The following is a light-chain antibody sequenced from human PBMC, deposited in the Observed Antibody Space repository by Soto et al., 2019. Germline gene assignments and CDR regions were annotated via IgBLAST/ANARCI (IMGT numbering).Light chain of an antibody. V-gene: IGLV2-14*01. CDR1: ISDVGGYNS. CDR2: GVS. Sequence: QSALTQPASVSGSPGESITISCTGTISDVGGYNSVSWHQQHPGKAPKLLIYGVSNRPSGVSNRFSGSKSGNTASLTISGLQAEDEADYYCASYTSRSTLAFGGGTKLTVL. CDR3: ASYTSRSTLA. J-gene: IGLJ2*01.